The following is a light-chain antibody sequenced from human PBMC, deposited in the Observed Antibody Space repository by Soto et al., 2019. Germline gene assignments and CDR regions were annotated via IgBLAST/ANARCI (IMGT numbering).Light chain of an antibody. Sequence: EIVLTQSPGTLSLSPGERATLSCRASQSVSSSYLAWYQQKPGQAPRLLIYGASSRATGIPDRFSGSGSGTDFTLTISRLEPEDFAVYYCQQYGSSPPQTFGQGTEVEIK. CDR2: GAS. V-gene: IGKV3-20*01. CDR3: QQYGSSPPQT. CDR1: QSVSSSY. J-gene: IGKJ1*01.